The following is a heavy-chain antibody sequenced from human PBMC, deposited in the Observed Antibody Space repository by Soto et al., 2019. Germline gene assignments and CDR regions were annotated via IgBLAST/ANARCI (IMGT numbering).Heavy chain of an antibody. CDR3: ARGANMDV. V-gene: IGHV1-3*01. J-gene: IGHJ6*02. CDR1: GYTFTSYA. Sequence: ASVKVSCKASGYTFTSYAMHWVRQAPGQRLEWMGWIHAGNGNTKYSQKFQGRVTITRDTSASTAYMELTSLRSEDTAVYYCARGANMDVWAQGTKVTVSS. CDR2: IHAGNGNT.